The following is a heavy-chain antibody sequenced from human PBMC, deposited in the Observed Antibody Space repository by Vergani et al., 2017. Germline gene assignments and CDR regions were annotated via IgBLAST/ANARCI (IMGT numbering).Heavy chain of an antibody. J-gene: IGHJ4*01. CDR3: VGHGPSFSRPEY. CDR2: IYYTGIT. V-gene: IGHV4-39*01. Sequence: QVQLQQWGAGLLKSSEALSLTCTVSGGSLTNPSYYWTWVRQPPGKGLEWIGSIYYTGITYNNVSLISRLTMSVDTSTNQFSLELRSVTATDTSVYYCVGHGPSFSRPEYWGHGSLVIVSS. CDR1: GGSLTNPSYY. D-gene: IGHD6-6*01.